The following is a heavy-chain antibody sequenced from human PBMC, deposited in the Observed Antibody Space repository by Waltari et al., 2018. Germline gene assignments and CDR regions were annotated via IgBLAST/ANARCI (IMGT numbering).Heavy chain of an antibody. CDR3: ARVSYYGRIDY. CDR2: IYTSGIT. CDR1: GGSISSGSYY. Sequence: QVQLQESGPGLVKPSQTLSLTCTVSGGSISSGSYYWRWIRQPAGKGLEWIGYIYTSGITNYNPSLKSRVTISVDTAKNQFSLKLSSVTAADTAVYYCARVSYYGRIDYWGQGTLVTVSS. J-gene: IGHJ4*02. D-gene: IGHD1-26*01. V-gene: IGHV4-61*09.